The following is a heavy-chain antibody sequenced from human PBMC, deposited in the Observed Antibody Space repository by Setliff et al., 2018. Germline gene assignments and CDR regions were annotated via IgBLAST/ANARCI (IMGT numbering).Heavy chain of an antibody. D-gene: IGHD1-26*01. V-gene: IGHV1-18*01. Sequence: ASVKVSCKASGYIFNTFGISWFRRAPGQGLEWIGWISPYNGDTKYAQNLKGRVTLTIDTSTSTAYVEVRSLRSDDTAVYYCARSPPNRGVGQGHHMDVWGKGTTVTVSS. CDR2: ISPYNGDT. CDR1: GYIFNTFG. CDR3: ARSPPNRGVGQGHHMDV. J-gene: IGHJ6*03.